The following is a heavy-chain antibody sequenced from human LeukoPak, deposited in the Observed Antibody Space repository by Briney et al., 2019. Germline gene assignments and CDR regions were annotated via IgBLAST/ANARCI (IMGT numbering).Heavy chain of an antibody. V-gene: IGHV4-59*01. CDR2: IYYSGST. J-gene: IGHJ4*02. CDR1: GGSISSYY. CDR3: ARSDYYYDSLFNY. D-gene: IGHD3-22*01. Sequence: KPSETLSLTCTVSGGSISSYYWSWIRQPPGKGLEWIGYIYYSGSTNYNPSLKSRVTISVDTSKNQFSLNLTSVTAADTAVYYCARSDYYYDSLFNYWGQGTLVTVSS.